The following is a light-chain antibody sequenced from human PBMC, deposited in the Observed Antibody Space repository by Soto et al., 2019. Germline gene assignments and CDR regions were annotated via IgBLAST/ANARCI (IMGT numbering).Light chain of an antibody. CDR1: TNDVGGYNY. J-gene: IGLJ3*02. CDR2: GVT. CDR3: AAWDDSLSGWV. V-gene: IGLV2-14*03. Sequence: QSALTQPASVSGSPGQSITISCSGTTNDVGGYNYVSWYQQHPGKAPKLLIYGVTDRPSGVSSRFSGSKSGTSASLAISGLRSEDEADYYCAAWDDSLSGWVFGGGTKVTVL.